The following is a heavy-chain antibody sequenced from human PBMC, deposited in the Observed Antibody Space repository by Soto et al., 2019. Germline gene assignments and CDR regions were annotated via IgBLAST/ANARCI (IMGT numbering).Heavy chain of an antibody. CDR3: AIGPRMWLAGGGY. D-gene: IGHD6-19*01. J-gene: IGHJ6*02. CDR2: INHSGIT. V-gene: IGHV4-34*01. Sequence: SETLSLTCAVYGGSFSGYYWSWIRQPPGKGLEWLGEINHSGITDYNPSLKSRITISIDTSKKQFSLKLNSVTAADTAVYYCAIGPRMWLAGGGYWGQGTTVTVSS. CDR1: GGSFSGYY.